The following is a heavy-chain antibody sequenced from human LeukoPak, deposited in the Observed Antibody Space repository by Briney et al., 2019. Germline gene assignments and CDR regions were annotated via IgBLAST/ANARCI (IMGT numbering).Heavy chain of an antibody. CDR3: ARARYNWKVPYFDY. D-gene: IGHD1-20*01. CDR1: GGSISSYY. J-gene: IGHJ4*02. CDR2: IYYSGST. Sequence: PSEPLSLTCTGSGGSISSYYWSWIRQPPGKGLEWIEYIYYSGSTNYNPSLQRRVTISVDTSKNQFSLKLSSVTAADTAVYYCARARYNWKVPYFDYWGQGTLVTVSS. V-gene: IGHV4-59*01.